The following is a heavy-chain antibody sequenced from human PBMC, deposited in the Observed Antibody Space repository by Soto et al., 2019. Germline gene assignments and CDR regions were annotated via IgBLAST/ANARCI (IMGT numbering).Heavy chain of an antibody. D-gene: IGHD3-22*01. J-gene: IGHJ4*02. Sequence: GGSLRLSCEGSASTFSSYAIHWVRQAPGGGLEWVAMISHDGGNKYYAESVKGRFTISRDNSKNTVYLQMNSLRTEDTAVYYCARDINVYYYDSSGYHWGQGTLVTVSS. CDR3: ARDINVYYYDSSGYH. CDR2: ISHDGGNK. CDR1: ASTFSSYA. V-gene: IGHV3-30-3*01.